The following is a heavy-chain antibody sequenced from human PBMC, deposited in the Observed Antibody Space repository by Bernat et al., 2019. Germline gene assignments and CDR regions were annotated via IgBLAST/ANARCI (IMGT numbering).Heavy chain of an antibody. CDR2: ISSSSSYI. V-gene: IGHV3-21*01. Sequence: EVQLVESGGGLVQPGGSLRLSCAASGFTFSSYWMSWVRQAPGKGLEWVSSISSSSSYIYYADSVKGRFTISRDNAKNSLYLQMNSLRAEDTAVYYCARDLPLNFDYWGQGTLVTVSS. J-gene: IGHJ4*02. CDR3: ARDLPLNFDY. CDR1: GFTFSSYW.